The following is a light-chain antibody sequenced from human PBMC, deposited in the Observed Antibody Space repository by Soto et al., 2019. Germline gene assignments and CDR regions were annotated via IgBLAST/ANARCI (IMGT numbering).Light chain of an antibody. V-gene: IGKV3-15*01. Sequence: ERMMTQSPATLSLSPGETATLSCRASQTTSKNLAWYQQKPGQAPRLLIYDASTRATDIPDRFSGSGSGTEFTLTISSLKSEDFAVYYCQQYHDWPPWTFGQGTKVDIK. J-gene: IGKJ1*01. CDR3: QQYHDWPPWT. CDR1: QTTSKN. CDR2: DAS.